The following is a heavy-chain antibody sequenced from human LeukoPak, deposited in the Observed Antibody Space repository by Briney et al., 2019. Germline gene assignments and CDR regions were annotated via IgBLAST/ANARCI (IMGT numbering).Heavy chain of an antibody. Sequence: ASVKVSCKVSGYTFTDYYMHWVQQAPGKGLEWMGLVDPEDGETIYAEKFQGRVTITADTSTDTAYMELSSLRSEDTAVHYCAALIAAAGHDAFDIWGQGTMVTVSS. CDR1: GYTFTDYY. D-gene: IGHD6-13*01. CDR2: VDPEDGET. CDR3: AALIAAAGHDAFDI. J-gene: IGHJ3*02. V-gene: IGHV1-69-2*01.